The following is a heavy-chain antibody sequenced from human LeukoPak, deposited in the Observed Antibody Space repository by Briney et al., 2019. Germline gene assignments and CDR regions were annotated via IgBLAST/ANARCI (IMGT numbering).Heavy chain of an antibody. Sequence: QAGGSLRLSCAASGFIFSNYAIHWVRQAPGQGLEWVAVISYDGSNEYYADSVKGRFAVSRDNSKNTLFVQMNSLRAEDTAVYFCARDSQAHGWGSYYSRYNYYYYMDVWGKGTTVTVSS. CDR1: GFIFSNYA. V-gene: IGHV3-30*09. CDR3: ARDSQAHGWGSYYSRYNYYYYMDV. J-gene: IGHJ6*03. D-gene: IGHD3-10*01. CDR2: ISYDGSNE.